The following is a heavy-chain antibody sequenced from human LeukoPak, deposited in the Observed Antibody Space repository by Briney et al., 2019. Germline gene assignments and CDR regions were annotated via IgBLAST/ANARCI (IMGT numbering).Heavy chain of an antibody. Sequence: ASETLSLTCIVSGGSVSSGDPYWSWIRQPPGKGLEWIGYIYYTGSTDYNPSLKSRVSMSVDTSKNQFSLKLSSVTAADTAEYYCVRDRYGLRIFDSWGQGTLVTVSS. CDR3: VRDRYGLRIFDS. D-gene: IGHD4-17*01. J-gene: IGHJ4*02. V-gene: IGHV4-30-4*01. CDR1: GGSVSSGDPY. CDR2: IYYTGST.